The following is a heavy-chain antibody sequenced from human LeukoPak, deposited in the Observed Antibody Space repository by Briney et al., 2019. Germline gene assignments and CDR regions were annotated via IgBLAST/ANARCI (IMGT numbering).Heavy chain of an antibody. V-gene: IGHV1-2*02. D-gene: IGHD2-15*01. CDR1: GYTFTGHY. CDR2: INPNSGGT. CDR3: YIVVVVAATQTFDY. J-gene: IGHJ4*02. Sequence: ASVKVSCKASGYTFTGHYMHWVRQAPGQGLEWMGWINPNSGGTNYAQKFQGRVTMTRDTSISTAYMELSRLRSDDTAVYYCYIVVVVAATQTFDYWGQGTLVTVSS.